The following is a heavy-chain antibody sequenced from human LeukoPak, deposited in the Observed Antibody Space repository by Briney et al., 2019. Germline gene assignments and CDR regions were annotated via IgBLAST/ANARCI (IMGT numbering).Heavy chain of an antibody. CDR2: IRYDGSNK. V-gene: IGHV3-30*02. D-gene: IGHD5-18*01. J-gene: IGHJ4*02. CDR1: GFTFSSYG. CDR3: ARSHPYSYGSDWLNY. Sequence: PGGSLRLSCAASGFTFSSYGMHWVRQAPGKGLEWVAFIRYDGSNKYYADSVKGRFTISRDNSKNTLYLQMNSLRAEDTAAYYCARSHPYSYGSDWLNYWGQGTLVTVSS.